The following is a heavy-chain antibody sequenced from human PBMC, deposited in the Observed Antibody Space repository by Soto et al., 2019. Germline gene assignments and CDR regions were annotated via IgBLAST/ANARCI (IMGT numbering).Heavy chain of an antibody. CDR2: ISASKGTT. CDR1: AYTFTSYG. D-gene: IGHD2-2*01. V-gene: IGHV1-18*04. Sequence: ASVKVSCKASAYTFTSYGISWMRQAPGQGLEWMGWISASKGTTNYAQKFQGRVTMTADTSTSTAYMELRSLRSDDTAVYYCATKRGAMALMDVWGQGTTVTVSS. CDR3: ATKRGAMALMDV. J-gene: IGHJ6*02.